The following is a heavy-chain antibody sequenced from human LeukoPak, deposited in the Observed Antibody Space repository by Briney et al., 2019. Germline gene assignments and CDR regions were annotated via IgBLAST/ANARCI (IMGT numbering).Heavy chain of an antibody. D-gene: IGHD3-10*01. V-gene: IGHV3-49*04. Sequence: GRSLRLSCTTYGFTFGGHTMHWVRQAPGKGLEWVGFIEARTHGGTTEYPPSVKGRFTISRDDSKSIAHLQMNSLKTEDTAVYYCTRDPGETDSRYYFDYWGQGTLVTVSS. CDR1: GFTFGGHT. CDR3: TRDPGETDSRYYFDY. CDR2: IEARTHGGTT. J-gene: IGHJ4*02.